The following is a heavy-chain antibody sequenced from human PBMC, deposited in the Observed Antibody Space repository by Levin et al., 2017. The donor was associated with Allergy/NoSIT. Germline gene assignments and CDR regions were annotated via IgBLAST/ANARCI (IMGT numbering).Heavy chain of an antibody. D-gene: IGHD3-10*01. J-gene: IGHJ6*02. CDR3: AKGGDMDV. CDR1: GFPFSTYG. CDR2: ITPDGSSK. Sequence: LSLTCVASGFPFSTYGIHWVRQAPGKGLEWVALITPDGSSKFFPDSVKGRFTISRDNSRNTLYLQMNSLRPEDTAVYYCAKGGDMDVWGQGTTVTVSS. V-gene: IGHV3-30*18.